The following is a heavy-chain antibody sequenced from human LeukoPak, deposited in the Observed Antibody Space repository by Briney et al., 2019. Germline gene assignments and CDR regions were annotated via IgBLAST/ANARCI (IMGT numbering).Heavy chain of an antibody. V-gene: IGHV4-39*01. CDR2: IYYSGTT. J-gene: IGHJ5*02. Sequence: PSETLSLTCTVSGGSISSTSYYWGWIRQPPGKGLEWIGNIYYSGTTSHNPSLKSRVTISVDTSKNQFSLTLNSVTAADTAVYYCARRAHTKGWSDLWGEASLVTV. CDR3: ARRAHTKGWSDL. CDR1: GGSISSTSYY.